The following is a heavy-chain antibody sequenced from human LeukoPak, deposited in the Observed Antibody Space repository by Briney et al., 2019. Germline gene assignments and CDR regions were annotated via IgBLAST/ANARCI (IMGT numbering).Heavy chain of an antibody. V-gene: IGHV1-69*13. CDR2: IIPIIGTA. J-gene: IGHJ5*02. D-gene: IGHD6-13*01. CDR3: ARGPYSSSQFDP. Sequence: SVKVSCKASGGTFISYASSWVRQAPGEGGEWMGGIIPIIGTANYAQKFQGRVTITADESTRTAYMELSSLRSEDTAVYYCARGPYSSSQFDPWGQGTLVTVSS. CDR1: GGTFISYA.